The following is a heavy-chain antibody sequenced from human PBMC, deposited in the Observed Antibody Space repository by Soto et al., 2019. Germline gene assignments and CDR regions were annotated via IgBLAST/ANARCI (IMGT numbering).Heavy chain of an antibody. CDR2: ISAYNGNT. J-gene: IGHJ4*02. CDR1: GYTFTSYG. Sequence: GXSVKVSCEASGYTFTSYGISWVRQAPVQGLEWMGWISAYNGNTNYAQKLQGRVTMATDTSTSTAYMELRSLRSDDTAVYYCASALYDSSGYYPAYYFDYWGQGTLVTVSS. CDR3: ASALYDSSGYYPAYYFDY. D-gene: IGHD3-22*01. V-gene: IGHV1-18*01.